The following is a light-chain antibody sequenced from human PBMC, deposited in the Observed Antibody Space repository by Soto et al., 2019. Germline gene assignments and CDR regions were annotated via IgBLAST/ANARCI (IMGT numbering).Light chain of an antibody. CDR3: NSYAGGNNFVV. CDR1: SSDVGGYNY. V-gene: IGLV2-8*01. Sequence: QSVLTQPPSASGSPGQSVTISCTGTSSDVGGYNYVSWYKQHPGKAPELIIYEVSKRPSGVPDRFSGSKSGNTASLTVSGLQAEDEAEYSCNSYAGGNNFVVFGTGTKVTVL. J-gene: IGLJ1*01. CDR2: EVS.